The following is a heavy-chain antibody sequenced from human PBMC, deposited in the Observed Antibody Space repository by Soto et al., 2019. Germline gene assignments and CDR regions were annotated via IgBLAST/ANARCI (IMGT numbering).Heavy chain of an antibody. CDR3: ARQLPGDCFDP. CDR1: GYAFTTYA. J-gene: IGHJ5*02. CDR2: ISTYNGEI. D-gene: IGHD1-1*01. V-gene: IGHV1-18*01. Sequence: ASVKVSCKASGYAFTTYAITWVRQAPGRGLEWMGWISTYNGEINYAQNLQGRVTMTTDTSTTTAYMELRSLRSDDTAVYYCARQLPGDCFDPWGQGTLVTVSS.